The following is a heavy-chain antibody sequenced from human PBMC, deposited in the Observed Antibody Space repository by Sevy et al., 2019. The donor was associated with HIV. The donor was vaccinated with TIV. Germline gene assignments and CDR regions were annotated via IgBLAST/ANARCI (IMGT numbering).Heavy chain of an antibody. Sequence: GGSLRLSCAASEFSFSSYSMNWVRQAPGQGLEWVSYISSSSSTMYYADSVKGRFTISRDNAKNSLYLQMNTLRAEDTAVYYCVRTKSNTAMVSSDYWGQGTLVTSPQ. CDR3: VRTKSNTAMVSSDY. J-gene: IGHJ4*02. D-gene: IGHD5-18*01. CDR1: EFSFSSYS. CDR2: ISSSSSTM. V-gene: IGHV3-48*01.